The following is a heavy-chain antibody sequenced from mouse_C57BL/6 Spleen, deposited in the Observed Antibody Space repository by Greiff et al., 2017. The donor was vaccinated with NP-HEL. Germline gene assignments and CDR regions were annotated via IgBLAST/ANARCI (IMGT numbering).Heavy chain of an antibody. V-gene: IGHV1-82*01. CDR3: AITTVVAPFDY. J-gene: IGHJ2*01. CDR1: GYAFSSSW. Sequence: QVQLQQSGPELVKPGASVKIPCKASGYAFSSSWMNWVKQRPGKGLEWIGRIYPGDGDTNYNGKFKGKATLTADKSSSTAYMQLSSLTSEDSAVYFCAITTVVAPFDYWGQGTTLTVSS. CDR2: IYPGDGDT. D-gene: IGHD1-1*01.